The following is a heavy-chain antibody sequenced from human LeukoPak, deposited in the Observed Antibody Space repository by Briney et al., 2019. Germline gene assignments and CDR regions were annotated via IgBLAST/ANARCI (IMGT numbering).Heavy chain of an antibody. V-gene: IGHV3-64*01. CDR2: ISSNGGST. D-gene: IGHD6-19*01. Sequence: GSLRLSCAASGFTFSSYAMSWVRQAPGKGLEWVSAISSNGGSTYYANSVKGRFTISRDNSKNTLYLQMGSLRAEDMAVYYCARREWLALDYWGQGTLVTVSS. J-gene: IGHJ4*02. CDR3: ARREWLALDY. CDR1: GFTFSSYA.